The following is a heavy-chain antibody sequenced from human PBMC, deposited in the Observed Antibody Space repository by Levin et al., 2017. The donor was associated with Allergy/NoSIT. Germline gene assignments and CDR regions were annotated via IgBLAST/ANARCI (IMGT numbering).Heavy chain of an antibody. D-gene: IGHD3-10*01. Sequence: GASVKVSCKASGGTFSSYTISWVRQAPGQGLEWMGRIIPILGIANYAQKFQGRVTITADKSTSTAYMELSSLRSEDTAVYYCARDRGITMVRRGWFDPWGQGTLVTVSS. V-gene: IGHV1-69*04. CDR2: IIPILGIA. CDR3: ARDRGITMVRRGWFDP. CDR1: GGTFSSYT. J-gene: IGHJ5*02.